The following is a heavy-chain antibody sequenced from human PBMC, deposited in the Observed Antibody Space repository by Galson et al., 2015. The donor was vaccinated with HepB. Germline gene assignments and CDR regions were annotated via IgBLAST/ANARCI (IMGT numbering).Heavy chain of an antibody. CDR1: GFTFSSYG. J-gene: IGHJ6*02. V-gene: IGHV3-30*18. Sequence: SLRLSCAASGFTFSSYGMHWVRQAPGKGLEWVAVISYDGSNKYYADSVKGRFTISRDNSKNTLYLQMNSLRAEDTAVYYCAEEVDDFWSGPHENYGMDVWGQGTTVTVSS. CDR3: AEEVDDFWSGPHENYGMDV. D-gene: IGHD3-3*01. CDR2: ISYDGSNK.